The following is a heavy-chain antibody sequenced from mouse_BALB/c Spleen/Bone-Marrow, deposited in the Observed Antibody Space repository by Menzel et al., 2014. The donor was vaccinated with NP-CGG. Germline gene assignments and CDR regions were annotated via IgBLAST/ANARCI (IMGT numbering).Heavy chain of an antibody. Sequence: EVQLVESGAELVKPGASVKLPCTASGFNIKDTYMHWVKQRPEQGLEWIGRIDPANGNTKYDPKFQGKATITADTSSNTAYLQLSSLTSEDTAVYYCAFYYYGSSLFAYWGQGTLVTVSA. J-gene: IGHJ3*01. CDR3: AFYYYGSSLFAY. V-gene: IGHV14-3*02. CDR1: GFNIKDTY. D-gene: IGHD1-1*01. CDR2: IDPANGNT.